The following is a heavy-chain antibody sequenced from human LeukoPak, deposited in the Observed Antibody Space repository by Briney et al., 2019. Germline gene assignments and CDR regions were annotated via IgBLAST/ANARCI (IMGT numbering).Heavy chain of an antibody. V-gene: IGHV1-8*01. CDR3: ARVMTFGGVINY. CDR2: MNPNSGNT. D-gene: IGHD3-16*01. CDR1: GYTFTSYD. Sequence: ASVKVSCKASGYTFTSYDINWVRQATEQGLEWMGWMNPNSGNTGYAQKFQGRVTMTRNTSISTAYMELSSLRSEDTAVYYCARVMTFGGVINYWGQGTLVTVSS. J-gene: IGHJ4*02.